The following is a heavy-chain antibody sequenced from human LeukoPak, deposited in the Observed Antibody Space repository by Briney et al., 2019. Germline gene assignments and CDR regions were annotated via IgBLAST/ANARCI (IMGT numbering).Heavy chain of an antibody. CDR3: ARGGLEMTTPLGYFDP. V-gene: IGHV3-30*02. J-gene: IGHJ5*02. CDR1: GFTFSNFG. CDR2: IRYDGTNK. D-gene: IGHD5-24*01. Sequence: GSLRLSCVASGFTFSNFGMHWVRQAPGKGLEWVAFIRYDGTNKYYADSVKGRFTISRDNAKNSLYLQMNSLRAEDTAVYYCARGGLEMTTPLGYFDPWGQGTLVTVSS.